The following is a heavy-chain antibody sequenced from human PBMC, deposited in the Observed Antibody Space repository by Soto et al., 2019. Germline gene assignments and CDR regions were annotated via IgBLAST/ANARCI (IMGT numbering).Heavy chain of an antibody. CDR3: AKDLGFTAPGIAVADYYYYYGMDV. CDR2: ISYDGSNK. D-gene: IGHD6-19*01. Sequence: QVQLVESGGGVVQPGRSLRLSCAASGFTFSSYGMHWVRQAPGKGLEWVAVISYDGSNKYYADSVKGRFTISRDNSKNTLYLQMNSLRAEDTAVYYCAKDLGFTAPGIAVADYYYYYGMDVWGQGTTVTVSS. V-gene: IGHV3-30*18. CDR1: GFTFSSYG. J-gene: IGHJ6*02.